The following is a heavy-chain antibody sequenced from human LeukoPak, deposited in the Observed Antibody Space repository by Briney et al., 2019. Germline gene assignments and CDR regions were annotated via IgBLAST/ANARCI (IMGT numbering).Heavy chain of an antibody. CDR1: GDSVSNNNAA. D-gene: IGHD2-15*01. Sequence: SQTLSLTCALSGDSVSNNNAAWHWIRQSPSRGLEWLVRTYYRSTWYHDYALSVQSRVTINPDTSKNQFSLQLNSVTPEDTAVYYCASGWALNVWGQGTVVTVSS. V-gene: IGHV6-1*01. CDR2: TYYRSTWYH. CDR3: ASGWALNV. J-gene: IGHJ3*01.